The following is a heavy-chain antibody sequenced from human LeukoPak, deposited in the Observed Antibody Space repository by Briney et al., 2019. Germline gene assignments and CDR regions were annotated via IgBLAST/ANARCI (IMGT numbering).Heavy chain of an antibody. Sequence: SETLSLTCTVSGGSISSGGYYWSWIRQHPGKGLEWIGYIYYSGSTYYNPSLKSRVTMSVDTSKNQFSLKLSSVTAADTAVYYCARGHYLMFDPWGQGTLVTVSS. J-gene: IGHJ5*02. CDR3: ARGHYLMFDP. D-gene: IGHD3-10*01. V-gene: IGHV4-31*03. CDR2: IYYSGST. CDR1: GGSISSGGYY.